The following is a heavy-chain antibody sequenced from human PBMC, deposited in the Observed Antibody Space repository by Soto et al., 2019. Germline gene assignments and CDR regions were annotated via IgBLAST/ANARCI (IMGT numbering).Heavy chain of an antibody. Sequence: QVQLVESGGGVVQPARSLRLSCAASGFTFSKYAMHWVRQARGTGLEWVAVISNDGSNPYYADSGKGRFTISRDNSKNTLYLQMNSLREEDTAVYYCARTGYDRSGYFVEYYFDYWGQGTLVTVSS. CDR2: ISNDGSNP. CDR3: ARTGYDRSGYFVEYYFDY. CDR1: GFTFSKYA. D-gene: IGHD3-22*01. V-gene: IGHV3-30-3*01. J-gene: IGHJ4*02.